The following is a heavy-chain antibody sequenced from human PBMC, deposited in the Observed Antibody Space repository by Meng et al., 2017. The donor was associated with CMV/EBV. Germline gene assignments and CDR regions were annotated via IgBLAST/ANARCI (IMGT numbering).Heavy chain of an antibody. J-gene: IGHJ6*02. CDR2: IWYDGSNK. CDR3: AKDQSGGSSYGFLYGMDV. CDR1: GFTFSSYG. V-gene: IGHV3-33*06. D-gene: IGHD6-13*01. Sequence: GSLRLSCAASGFTFSSYGMHWVRQAPGKGLEWVAVIWYDGSNKYYADSVKGRFTISRDNSKNTLYLQMNSLRAEDTAVYYCAKDQSGGSSYGFLYGMDVWGQGTTVTVSS.